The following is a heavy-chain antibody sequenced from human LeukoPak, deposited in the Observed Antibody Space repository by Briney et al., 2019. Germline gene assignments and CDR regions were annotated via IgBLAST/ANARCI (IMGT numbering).Heavy chain of an antibody. CDR2: IYYSGST. D-gene: IGHD5-18*01. J-gene: IGHJ4*02. CDR3: ARDRWLGY. V-gene: IGHV4-59*01. Sequence: SETLSLTCTVSGGSISSYYWSWVRQPPGKGLEWVGYIYYSGSTNYNPSLKSRVTISVDTSKNQFSLKVSSVTAADTAVYYCARDRWLGYWGQGTLVTVSS. CDR1: GGSISSYY.